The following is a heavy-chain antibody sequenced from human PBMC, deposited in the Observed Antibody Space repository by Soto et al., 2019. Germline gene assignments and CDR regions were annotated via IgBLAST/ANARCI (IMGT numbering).Heavy chain of an antibody. CDR1: GFTFSNNW. J-gene: IGHJ4*02. Sequence: GGSLRLSCAASGFTFSNNWMHWVRQAPGKGLVWVSRINSDGSSTAYADSVKGRFTISRDNAKNTLYLEMNSLRPEDTAVYYCASQKDIAAVDYWGQGTLVTVSS. D-gene: IGHD6-13*01. V-gene: IGHV3-74*03. CDR3: ASQKDIAAVDY. CDR2: INSDGSST.